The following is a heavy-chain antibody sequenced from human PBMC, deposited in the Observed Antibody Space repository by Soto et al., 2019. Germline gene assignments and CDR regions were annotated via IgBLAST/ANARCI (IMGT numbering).Heavy chain of an antibody. J-gene: IGHJ4*02. CDR1: GFTFSSYA. D-gene: IGHD1-26*01. Sequence: GGSLRLSCAASGFTFSSYAMSWVRQAPGKGLEWVSAISGSGGSTYYADSVQGRFTISRDNSKNTLYLQMNSLRAEDTAVYYCAKDREVGRGPPDYWGQGTLVTVSS. CDR3: AKDREVGRGPPDY. CDR2: ISGSGGST. V-gene: IGHV3-23*01.